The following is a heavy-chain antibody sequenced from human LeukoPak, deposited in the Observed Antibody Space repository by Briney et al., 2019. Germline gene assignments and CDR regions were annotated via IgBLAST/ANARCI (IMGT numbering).Heavy chain of an antibody. CDR3: ARVEEGYGSGRRENYYYYYMDV. J-gene: IGHJ6*03. CDR2: IYHSGST. Sequence: SETLSLTCTVSGYSISSGYYWGWIRQPPGKGLEWIGSIYHSGSTYYNPSLKSRVTISVDTSKNQFSLKLSSVTAADTAMYYCARVEEGYGSGRRENYYYYYMDVWGKGTTVTISS. D-gene: IGHD3-10*01. V-gene: IGHV4-38-2*02. CDR1: GYSISSGYY.